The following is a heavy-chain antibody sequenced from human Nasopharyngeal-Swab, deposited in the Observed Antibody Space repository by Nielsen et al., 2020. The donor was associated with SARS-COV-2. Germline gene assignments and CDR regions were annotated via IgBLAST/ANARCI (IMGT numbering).Heavy chain of an antibody. D-gene: IGHD3-10*01. CDR2: IIPIFGTA. CDR3: ARGAPRLWFGEFYY. V-gene: IGHV1-69*13. Sequence: SVKVSCKASGCTFSSYAISWVRQAPGQGLEWMGGIIPIFGTANYAQKFQGRVTITADESTSTAYMELSSLRSEDTAVYYCARGAPRLWFGEFYYWGQGTLVTVSS. CDR1: GCTFSSYA. J-gene: IGHJ4*02.